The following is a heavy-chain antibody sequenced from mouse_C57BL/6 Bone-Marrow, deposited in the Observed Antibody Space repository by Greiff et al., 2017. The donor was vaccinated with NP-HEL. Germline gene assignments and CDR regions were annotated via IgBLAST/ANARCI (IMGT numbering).Heavy chain of an antibody. D-gene: IGHD2-1*01. CDR1: GYAFTNYL. CDR2: INPGSGGT. CDR3: AREGYYGPYYAMDY. V-gene: IGHV1-54*01. J-gene: IGHJ4*01. Sequence: QVQLQQSGAELVRPGTSVKVSCKASGYAFTNYLIEWVKQRPGQGLEWIGVINPGSGGTNYNEKFKGKATLTADKSSSTAYMQLSSLTSEDSAVYFCAREGYYGPYYAMDYWGQGTSVTVSS.